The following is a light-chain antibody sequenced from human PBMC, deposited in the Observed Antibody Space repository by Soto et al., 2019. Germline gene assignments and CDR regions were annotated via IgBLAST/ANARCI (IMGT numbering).Light chain of an antibody. J-gene: IGLJ3*02. CDR3: AAWDDSLSAPWV. Sequence: QSVLTQPPSASGTPGQRVTISCSGSSSNIGINYVYWYQQLPGTAPKLLIYRNNQRPSGVPDRFSGSKSGTSASLAISGLRSEDEADYYCAAWDDSLSAPWVFGGGTKLTVL. V-gene: IGLV1-47*01. CDR2: RNN. CDR1: SSNIGINY.